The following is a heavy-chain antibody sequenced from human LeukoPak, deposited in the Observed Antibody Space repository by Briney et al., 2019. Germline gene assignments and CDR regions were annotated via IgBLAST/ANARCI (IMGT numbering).Heavy chain of an antibody. V-gene: IGHV3-73*01. CDR2: IDKKDNLYAT. CDR1: GFTFSGSA. J-gene: IGHJ5*02. D-gene: IGHD2-15*01. Sequence: GGSLKLSCAASGFTFSGSAVHWVRQSSGKGLEWVGHIDKKDNLYATAYAESVKGRFTISRDDSKDTAFLHMDSLKAEDTALYYCTRDRGTYNWFDPWGQGTLVTVSS. CDR3: TRDRGTYNWFDP.